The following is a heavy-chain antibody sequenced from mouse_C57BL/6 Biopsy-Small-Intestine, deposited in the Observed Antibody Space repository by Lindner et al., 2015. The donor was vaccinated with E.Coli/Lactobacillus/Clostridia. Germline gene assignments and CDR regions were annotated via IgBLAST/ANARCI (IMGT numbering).Heavy chain of an antibody. CDR1: GFTFSDYG. J-gene: IGHJ3*01. D-gene: IGHD3-3*01. CDR2: ISSGSSII. Sequence: VQRRSRGGGLVKPGGSRKLSCAASGFTFSDYGMHWVRQAPEKGLEWVAYISSGSSIIYYADTVKGRFTISRDNAKNTLFLQMTSLRSEDTAMYYCTRELEAFWGQGTLVTVSA. CDR3: TRELEAF. V-gene: IGHV5-17*01.